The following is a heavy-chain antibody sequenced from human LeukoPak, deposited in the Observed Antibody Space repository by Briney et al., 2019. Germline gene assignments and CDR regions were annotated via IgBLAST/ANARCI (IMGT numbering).Heavy chain of an antibody. D-gene: IGHD6-6*01. CDR3: ARVDSISPHELDY. J-gene: IGHJ4*02. V-gene: IGHV1-46*01. CDR2: ITPSGGI. CDR1: GYTFSNYD. Sequence: ASVKVSCKASGYTFSNYDMNWVRQAPGQGLEWMGMITPSGGISYAQKFQGRVTMTRDMSTNTVYMELSSLRSEDTAVYYCARVDSISPHELDYWGQGTLVTVSS.